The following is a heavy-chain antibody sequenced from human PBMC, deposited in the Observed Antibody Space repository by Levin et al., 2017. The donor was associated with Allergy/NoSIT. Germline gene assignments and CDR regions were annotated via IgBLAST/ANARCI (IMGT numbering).Heavy chain of an antibody. Sequence: GESLKISCRTSGYTFTRHWIGWVRQMPGKGLEWMGIIYPGDSDTRYSPSFEGQVTISVDTSITTAYLQWSSLKASDTAMYYCARMNLAANWFDPWGQGTLVTVSP. D-gene: IGHD3-16*01. J-gene: IGHJ5*02. CDR3: ARMNLAANWFDP. CDR1: GYTFTRHW. V-gene: IGHV5-51*01. CDR2: IYPGDSDT.